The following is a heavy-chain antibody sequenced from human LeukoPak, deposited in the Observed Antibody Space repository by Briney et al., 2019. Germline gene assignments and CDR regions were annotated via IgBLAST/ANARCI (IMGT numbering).Heavy chain of an antibody. V-gene: IGHV3-7*01. CDR3: ARDVWTYSGEAFDY. CDR2: IKEDGSVK. Sequence: GGSLRLSCAASGITFNDNWMSWVRQAPGKGLEWVANIKEDGSVKYYVDSVKGRFSISRDNAKRSLYLQMSSLRAEDTAVYYCARDVWTYSGEAFDYWGQGALVTVSS. CDR1: GITFNDNW. D-gene: IGHD5-12*01. J-gene: IGHJ4*02.